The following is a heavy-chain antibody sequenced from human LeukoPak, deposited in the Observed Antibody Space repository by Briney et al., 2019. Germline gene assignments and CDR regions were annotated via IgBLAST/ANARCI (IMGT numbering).Heavy chain of an antibody. V-gene: IGHV3-15*01. D-gene: IGHD3-16*01. Sequence: KPGGSLRLSCAASGFTFSNAWMSWVRQAPGKGLEWVGRIKSKTEGGTTDYAAPVKGRFTISRDDSKNTLYLQMNSLKTEDTAVYYCTTAGHKGGIGIRGKYWGQGTLVTVSS. J-gene: IGHJ4*02. CDR1: GFTFSNAW. CDR2: IKSKTEGGTT. CDR3: TTAGHKGGIGIRGKY.